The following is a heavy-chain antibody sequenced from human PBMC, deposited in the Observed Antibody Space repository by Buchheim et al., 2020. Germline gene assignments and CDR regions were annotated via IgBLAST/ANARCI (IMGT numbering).Heavy chain of an antibody. D-gene: IGHD3-22*01. Sequence: QVQLQESGPGLVKPSQTLSLTCTVSGGSISSGSYYWSWIRQPAGKGLEWIGRIYTSGSTNYNPSLKSRVTISVDTSKNQFSLKLSSVTAADTAVYYCARGPYYYDSSGYYRSKPTYYYGMDVWGQGTT. CDR2: IYTSGST. CDR3: ARGPYYYDSSGYYRSKPTYYYGMDV. CDR1: GGSISSGSYY. V-gene: IGHV4-61*02. J-gene: IGHJ6*02.